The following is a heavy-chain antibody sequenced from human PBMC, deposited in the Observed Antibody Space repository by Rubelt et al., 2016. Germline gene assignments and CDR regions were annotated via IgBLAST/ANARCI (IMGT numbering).Heavy chain of an antibody. J-gene: IGHJ5*02. D-gene: IGHD5-18*01. V-gene: IGHV4-59*01. CDR1: GGSISGYY. CDR2: IYYSGCT. Sequence: QVQLQESGPGLVKPSETLSLTCTVSGGSISGYYWSWIRQPPGKGLEWIGYIYYSGCTKYNPSINSRVTMSVDTSNNQFSLKLSSVTAADTAVYYCARFTYTYGYDGIDPWGQGTLVTVSS. CDR3: ARFTYTYGYDGIDP.